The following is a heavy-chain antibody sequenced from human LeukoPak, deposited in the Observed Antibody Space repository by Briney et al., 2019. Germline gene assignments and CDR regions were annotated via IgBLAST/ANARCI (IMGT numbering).Heavy chain of an antibody. D-gene: IGHD6-19*01. Sequence: ASETLSLTCTVSGGSISSYYWSWIRQPPGKGLEWIGYIYYSGSTNYNPSLKSRVTISVDTSKNQFSLKLSSVTAADTAVYYCARHAYSSGWYPHHPYFQHWGQGTLVTVSS. J-gene: IGHJ1*01. CDR3: ARHAYSSGWYPHHPYFQH. V-gene: IGHV4-59*08. CDR2: IYYSGST. CDR1: GGSISSYY.